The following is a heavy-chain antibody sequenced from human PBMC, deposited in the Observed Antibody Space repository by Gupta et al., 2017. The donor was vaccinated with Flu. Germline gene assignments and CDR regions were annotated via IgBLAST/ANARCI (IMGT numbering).Heavy chain of an antibody. CDR1: GFIFADAW. V-gene: IGHV3-7*01. CDR2: IKHDGSEI. Sequence: EVQLVESGGGLVQPGGSLRLPCAGSGFIFADAWMHWVRQPPGKGLEWVADIKHDGSEIHYVDSVKGRFTISRDNAKNSVFLQMNSMRVEDTAVYYCVRGSGWILKYWGQGTLVTVSS. J-gene: IGHJ4*02. D-gene: IGHD6-19*01. CDR3: VRGSGWILKY.